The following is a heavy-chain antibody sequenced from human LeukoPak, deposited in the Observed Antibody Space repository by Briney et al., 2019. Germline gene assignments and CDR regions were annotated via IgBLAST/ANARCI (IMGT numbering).Heavy chain of an antibody. Sequence: RASVKVSCKASGYTFTSYYMHWVRQAPGQGLEWMGIINPSGGSTSYAQKFQGRVTMTRNTSISTAYMELSSLRSEDTAVYYCARGQEGATWEYYYYGMDVWGQGTTVTVSS. J-gene: IGHJ6*02. V-gene: IGHV1-46*01. CDR3: ARGQEGATWEYYYYGMDV. CDR1: GYTFTSYY. D-gene: IGHD1-26*01. CDR2: INPSGGST.